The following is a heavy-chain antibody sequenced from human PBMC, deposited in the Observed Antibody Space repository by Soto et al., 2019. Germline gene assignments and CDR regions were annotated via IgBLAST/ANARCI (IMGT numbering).Heavy chain of an antibody. CDR3: ARGIATTAKIRYPLDP. V-gene: IGHV4-31*03. CDR1: GGSISSAGYS. D-gene: IGHD6-13*01. CDR2: IYSSGST. Sequence: SETLSLTCTVSGGSISSAGYSCSWIRQHRGKGLEWIGYIYSSGSTYYNPSLKSRVTISVDTSKNQFALKLSSVTAADTAVYYCARGIATTAKIRYPLDPWDQGTLVTVS. J-gene: IGHJ5*02.